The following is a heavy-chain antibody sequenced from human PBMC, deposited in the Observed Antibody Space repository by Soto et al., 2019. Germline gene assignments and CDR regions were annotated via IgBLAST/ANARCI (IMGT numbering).Heavy chain of an antibody. V-gene: IGHV3-23*01. CDR3: STPPYWYSSGWYGESDY. Sequence: EVQLLESGGGLVQPGGSLRLSCAASGFTFPNCAMSWVRQAPGKGLEWVSTISGSGGGTYYTDSVKGRFTISRDNSKNSLFLQMNSLRAEDTAVYYCSTPPYWYSSGWYGESDYWGQGTLVTVSS. D-gene: IGHD6-19*01. J-gene: IGHJ4*02. CDR2: ISGSGGGT. CDR1: GFTFPNCA.